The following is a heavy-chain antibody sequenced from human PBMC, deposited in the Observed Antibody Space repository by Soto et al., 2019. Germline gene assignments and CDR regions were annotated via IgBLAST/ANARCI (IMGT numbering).Heavy chain of an antibody. Sequence: SQTLSLTCAISGDSVSSNSAAWNWIGQSPSRGLEWLGRTYYRSKWYNDSALSVKSRITVNPDTSKNQLSLQLSSVTPEDTAVYYCARSLAGLGAMDVWGQGTSVTVSS. CDR3: ARSLAGLGAMDV. CDR2: TYYRSKWYN. CDR1: GDSVSSNSAA. J-gene: IGHJ6*02. V-gene: IGHV6-1*01. D-gene: IGHD1-26*01.